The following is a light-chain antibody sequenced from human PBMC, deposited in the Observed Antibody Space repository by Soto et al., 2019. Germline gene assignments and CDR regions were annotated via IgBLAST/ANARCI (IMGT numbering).Light chain of an antibody. V-gene: IGKV3-15*01. CDR1: QSVSSN. CDR2: GAS. Sequence: ETVMTQSPATLSVSPGERATLSCRASQSVSSNLAWYQQKPGQAPRLLIYGASTRATGVPARFSGSGSGTDFTLTISGLQSEDVAVYYCQQDNQWITFGQGTRLEIK. J-gene: IGKJ5*01. CDR3: QQDNQWIT.